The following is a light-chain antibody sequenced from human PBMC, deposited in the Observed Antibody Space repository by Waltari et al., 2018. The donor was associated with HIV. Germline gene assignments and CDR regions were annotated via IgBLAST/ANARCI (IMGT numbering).Light chain of an antibody. CDR2: GGS. CDR3: QQYRDWPRYT. Sequence: EVVLTQSPLTLSVSPGERVTFSCRASESVGNNIAWYQQKPGQAPSLVIYGGSTRATGLPVRFSGSGSGTDFTLTISSLKSEDIAVYFCQQYRDWPRYTFGQGTKLDIK. V-gene: IGKV3-15*01. CDR1: ESVGNN. J-gene: IGKJ2*01.